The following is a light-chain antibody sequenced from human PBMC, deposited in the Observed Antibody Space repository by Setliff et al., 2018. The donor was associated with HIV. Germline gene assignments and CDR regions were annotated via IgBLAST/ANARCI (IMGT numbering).Light chain of an antibody. CDR2: DVT. Sequence: QSVLTQPASVSGSPGQSITISCTGTTSDVGSYNFVSWYQQHPGKAPKLMIYDVTNRPSGVSNRFSGSKSGNTASLTISGLQAEDEADYYCSSYTSSSTYGFGTGTKV. V-gene: IGLV2-14*03. J-gene: IGLJ1*01. CDR1: TSDVGSYNF. CDR3: SSYTSSSTYG.